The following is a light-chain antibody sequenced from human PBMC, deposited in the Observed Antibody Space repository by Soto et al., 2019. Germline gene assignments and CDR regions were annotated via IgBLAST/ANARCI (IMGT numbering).Light chain of an antibody. V-gene: IGKV4-1*01. J-gene: IGKJ4*01. CDR1: QSVLYSSNNKNY. CDR3: QQYYSNALT. Sequence: DIVMTQSPDSLAVSLGERATINCKSSQSVLYSSNNKNYLAWYQQKPGQPPKLLIYWASTRESGVPDRFSGSESGTDFTLTISSLQAEDVAVYYCQQYYSNALTFGGGTKVEIK. CDR2: WAS.